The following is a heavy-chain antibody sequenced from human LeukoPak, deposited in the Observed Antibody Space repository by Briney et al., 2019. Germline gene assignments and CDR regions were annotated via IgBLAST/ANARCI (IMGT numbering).Heavy chain of an antibody. Sequence: ASVEVSCKASGYTFTGYYMHWVRQAPGQGLEWMGWINPNSGGTNYAQKFQGRVTMTRDTSISTAYMELSRLRSDDTAVYYCARDLGYPVPASLPDYWGQGTLVTVSS. CDR3: ARDLGYPVPASLPDY. D-gene: IGHD2-2*01. J-gene: IGHJ4*02. CDR1: GYTFTGYY. V-gene: IGHV1-2*02. CDR2: INPNSGGT.